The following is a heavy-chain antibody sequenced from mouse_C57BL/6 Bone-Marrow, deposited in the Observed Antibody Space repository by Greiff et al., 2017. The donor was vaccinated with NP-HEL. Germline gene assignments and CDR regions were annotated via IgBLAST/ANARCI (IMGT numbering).Heavy chain of an antibody. CDR2: IYPSSGNT. CDR3: AKETIYNCSLWYMDV. D-gene: IGHD1-3*01. CDR1: GYTFTSYG. J-gene: IGHJ1*03. Sequence: QVQLQQSGAELARPGASVKLSCKASGYTFTSYGISWVKQRPGQGLEWIGEIYPSSGNTYYNEKFKGKATRTADKSSSTAYMELRSLTSENSAVYFCAKETIYNCSLWYMDVWGTGTTVTVSS. V-gene: IGHV1-81*01.